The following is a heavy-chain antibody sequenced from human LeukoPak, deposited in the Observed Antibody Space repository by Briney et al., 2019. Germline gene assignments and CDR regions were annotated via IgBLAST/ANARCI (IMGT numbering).Heavy chain of an antibody. D-gene: IGHD6-13*01. Sequence: SETLSLTCTVSGASISSSSYYWGWIRQPPGKGLEWIGSLFYSGSTYYNPSLKSRVTISEDTPKNQFSLKLSSVTAADTAVYYCASSDGVSSRSNIGGHWGQGTLVTVSS. CDR1: GASISSSSYY. V-gene: IGHV4-39*07. J-gene: IGHJ4*02. CDR3: ASSDGVSSRSNIGGH. CDR2: LFYSGST.